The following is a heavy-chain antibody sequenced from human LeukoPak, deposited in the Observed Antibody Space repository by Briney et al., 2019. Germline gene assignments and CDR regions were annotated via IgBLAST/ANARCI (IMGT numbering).Heavy chain of an antibody. D-gene: IGHD3-22*01. J-gene: IGHJ3*02. CDR1: GFTFSIYA. CDR2: ISASGGST. Sequence: PGGSLRLSCAASGFTFSIYAMSWVRQAPGKGLEWVSGISASGGSTYYADSVRGRFTISRDNSKNTLYLQTNSLRAEDTAVYYCAKEAYDSSGSPQSAFDIWGQGTMVTVSS. V-gene: IGHV3-23*01. CDR3: AKEAYDSSGSPQSAFDI.